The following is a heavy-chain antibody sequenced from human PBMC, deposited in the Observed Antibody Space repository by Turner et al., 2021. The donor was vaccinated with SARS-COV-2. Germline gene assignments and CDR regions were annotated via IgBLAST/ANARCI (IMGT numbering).Heavy chain of an antibody. CDR3: ARARGYSSSWYGVDVPFDP. J-gene: IGHJ5*02. CDR1: PCPFSSYA. D-gene: IGHD6-13*01. V-gene: IGHV3-30-3*01. CDR2: ISSDGSNK. Sequence: VQLVESVGGVVQPGRPLRLSCPASPCPFSSYAMHWVRQAPGKGLEWVAVISSDGSNKDYADSVKGRFTISRDNSKNTLYLQMNSLRAEDTAVYYCARARGYSSSWYGVDVPFDPWGQGTLVTVSS.